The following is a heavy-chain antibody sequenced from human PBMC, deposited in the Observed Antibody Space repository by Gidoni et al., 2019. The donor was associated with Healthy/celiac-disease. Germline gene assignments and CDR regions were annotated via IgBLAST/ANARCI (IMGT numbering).Heavy chain of an antibody. V-gene: IGHV4-59*01. CDR2: IYYSVST. J-gene: IGHJ3*02. CDR3: ARDALSSSWFSRAFDI. Sequence: QVQLQESGPGLVKPSETLSLTCPVSAGSISSYYWSWIRQPPAKGLEWIGYIYYSVSTNYNPSLKSRVTISVDTSKNQFSLKLSSVTAADTAVYYCARDALSSSWFSRAFDIWGQGTMVTVSS. D-gene: IGHD6-13*01. CDR1: AGSISSYY.